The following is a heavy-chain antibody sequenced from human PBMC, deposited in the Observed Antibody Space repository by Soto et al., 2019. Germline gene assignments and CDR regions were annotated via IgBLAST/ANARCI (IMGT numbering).Heavy chain of an antibody. CDR1: GFTFRSYA. CDR2: SSTSGTTR. CDR3: VRDRGGHDHGYFTPI. V-gene: IGHV3-48*03. J-gene: IGHJ4*02. D-gene: IGHD3-16*01. Sequence: EAQLVESGGGSVLPGGALRLACAASGFTFRSYALNWVRQAPGQVLEWVAYSSTSGTTRYYKDSVKGRFVIYRDNAKACLFLQMSSLIVEDTAVFYCVRDRGGHDHGYFTPIWGQGALVTVTS.